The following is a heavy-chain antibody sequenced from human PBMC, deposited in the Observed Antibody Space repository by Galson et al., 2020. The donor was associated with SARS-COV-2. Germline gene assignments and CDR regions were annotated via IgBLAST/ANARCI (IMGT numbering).Heavy chain of an antibody. Sequence: SQASETLSLTCAVYGGSFRAYYWAWIRQPPGKGLEWIGVINHSGNINYNPSLKSRVTLSLDTCKNQFSMTLSSVTAADTALYYCARGHLEISMIVVVFTAGACCGDYWGQGSLVRVFS. V-gene: IGHV4-34*01. CDR3: ARGHLEISMIVVVFTAGACCGDY. CDR2: INHSGNI. D-gene: IGHD3-22*01. CDR1: GGSFRAYY. J-gene: IGHJ4*02.